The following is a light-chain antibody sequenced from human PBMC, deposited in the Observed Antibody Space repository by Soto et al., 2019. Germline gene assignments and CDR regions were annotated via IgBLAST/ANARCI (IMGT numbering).Light chain of an antibody. V-gene: IGLV2-14*01. CDR1: SSDVGGYNY. J-gene: IGLJ1*01. CDR2: EVS. Sequence: QSVLTQPASVSGSPGQSITISCTGTSSDVGGYNYVSWYQHHPGKAPKLMIYEVSNRPSGVSNRFSGSKSGNTASLTISGLQAEDEADYYCSSYTTSSTVYVFGTGTKVTVL. CDR3: SSYTTSSTVYV.